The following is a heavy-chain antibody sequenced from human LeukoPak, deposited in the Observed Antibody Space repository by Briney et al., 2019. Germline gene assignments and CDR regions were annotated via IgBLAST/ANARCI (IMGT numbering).Heavy chain of an antibody. V-gene: IGHV3-21*01. CDR2: ISGGGSYI. D-gene: IGHD6-19*01. CDR1: GFTFSSYE. Sequence: GGSLRLSCAASGFTFSSYEMNWVRQAPGKGLEWVSSISGGGSYIYCADSMKGRFTISRDNAKNSLFLQMNSLRAEDTAVYYCARRTSIAVTGTPVFDVWGPGTMVTVSS. J-gene: IGHJ3*01. CDR3: ARRTSIAVTGTPVFDV.